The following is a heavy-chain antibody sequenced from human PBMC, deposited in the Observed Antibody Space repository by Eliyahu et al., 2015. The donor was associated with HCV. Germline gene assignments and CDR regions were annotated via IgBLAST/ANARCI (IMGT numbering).Heavy chain of an antibody. CDR3: ARAEGSSSDPFDY. CDR1: GGSISXGSYY. D-gene: IGHD6-6*01. V-gene: IGHV4-61*02. Sequence: QVQLQESGPGLVKPSQXLXLTCXVSGGSISXGSYYWSWIXXPAGKGLECIGRIYTSGSTNYNPSLKSRVTISVDTSKNQFSLKLSSVTAADTAVYYCARAEGSSSDPFDYWGQGTLVTVSS. J-gene: IGHJ4*01. CDR2: IYTSGST.